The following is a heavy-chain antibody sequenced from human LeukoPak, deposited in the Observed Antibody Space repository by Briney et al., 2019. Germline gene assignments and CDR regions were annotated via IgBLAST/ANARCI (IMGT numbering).Heavy chain of an antibody. V-gene: IGHV1-2*02. CDR3: ARGATVTDIDY. Sequence: ASVKVSCKASGYTFTGYYMLWVRQAPGQGLEWMGWINPKSGATNYAQNFQGRVTMTRDTSISTAYMELSRLRSDDMAVYYCARGATVTDIDYWGQGTLVTVSS. CDR2: INPKSGAT. CDR1: GYTFTGYY. J-gene: IGHJ4*02. D-gene: IGHD4-17*01.